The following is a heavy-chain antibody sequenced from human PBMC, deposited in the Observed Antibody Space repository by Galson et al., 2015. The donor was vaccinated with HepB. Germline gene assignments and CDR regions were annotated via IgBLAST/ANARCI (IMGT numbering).Heavy chain of an antibody. D-gene: IGHD1-1*01. V-gene: IGHV3-23*01. J-gene: IGHJ4*02. Sequence: SLRLSCAASGFTFSSLGMTWVRQAPGKGLECVSAIGVNAGNTDYAGSVKGRFTISRDNSKNMLYLQMNNLRAEDTAVYYCAKGTTNIDYWGQGTLVTVSS. CDR3: AKGTTNIDY. CDR2: IGVNAGNT. CDR1: GFTFSSLG.